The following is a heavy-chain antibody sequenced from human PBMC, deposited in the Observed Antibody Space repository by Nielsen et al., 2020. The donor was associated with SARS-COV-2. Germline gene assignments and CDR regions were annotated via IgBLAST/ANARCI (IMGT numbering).Heavy chain of an antibody. V-gene: IGHV3-21*01. D-gene: IGHD1-14*01. Sequence: GESLKISCAASGFTFSSYSMNWVRQAPGKGLEWVSSISISSSSLYYTDSVRGRFTISRDNAKSSLYLQLTSLRAEDTAVYYCARAYHNYYYAMDVWGQGTTVTVSS. CDR1: GFTFSSYS. CDR3: ARAYHNYYYAMDV. J-gene: IGHJ6*02. CDR2: ISISSSSL.